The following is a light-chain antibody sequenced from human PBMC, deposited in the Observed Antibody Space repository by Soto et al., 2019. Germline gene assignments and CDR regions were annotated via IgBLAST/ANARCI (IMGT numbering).Light chain of an antibody. V-gene: IGKV1-39*01. J-gene: IGKJ5*01. CDR1: QSIGSW. Sequence: DIQMTQSPSTLSASIGDRVTITCRASQSIGSWLAWYQQKPGKTPNLLIYAASTLQSGVPSRFSGSGSGTDFTLAISSLQPEDFATYYCQQSDSIPITFGQGTRLEIK. CDR2: AAS. CDR3: QQSDSIPIT.